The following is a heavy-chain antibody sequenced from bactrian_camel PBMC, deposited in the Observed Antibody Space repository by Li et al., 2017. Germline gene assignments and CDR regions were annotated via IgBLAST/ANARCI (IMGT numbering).Heavy chain of an antibody. CDR1: DLTYRSDC. CDR2: DYSISNAYST. Sequence: HVQLVESGGGSVQAGGSLRLSCVASDLTYRSDCLGWFRQAPGKEREGVATFYRDYSISNAYSTYYADSVKGRFTISRDGVKNTVYLQMNSLKPEDTAMYYCATSYSCTRATMGLRSEYGFWGQGTQVTVS. J-gene: IGHJ6*01. CDR3: ATSYSCTRATMGLRSEYGF. V-gene: IGHV3-2*01. D-gene: IGHD4*01.